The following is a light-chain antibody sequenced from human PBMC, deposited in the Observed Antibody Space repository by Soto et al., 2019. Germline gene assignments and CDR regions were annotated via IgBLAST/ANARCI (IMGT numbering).Light chain of an antibody. CDR3: CSYAGSYTYV. V-gene: IGLV2-11*01. CDR2: DVT. CDR1: SSDVGGYNY. J-gene: IGLJ1*01. Sequence: QYALTQPRSVSGSPGQSVTISCTGTSSDVGGYNYVSWYQQHPGKAPKLMIYDVTKRPSGVPDRFSGSKSGNTASLTISGLQAEDEADYYCCSYAGSYTYVFGTGTKVTLL.